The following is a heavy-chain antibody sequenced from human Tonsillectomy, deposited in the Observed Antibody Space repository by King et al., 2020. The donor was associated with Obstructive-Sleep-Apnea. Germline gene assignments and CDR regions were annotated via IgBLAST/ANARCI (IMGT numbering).Heavy chain of an antibody. D-gene: IGHD4-23*01. V-gene: IGHV4-59*08. CDR3: ARHSRFDRGGWVFDY. Sequence: VQLQESGPGLVKPSETLSLTCTVSGVSISRYYCSWIRQPPGKGLEWIGYIYYSGSPNYNHSLKSRVTISVDTAKNHFSLKLRSVTAADSAVYYCARHSRFDRGGWVFDYWGQGTLVTVSS. CDR2: IYYSGSP. J-gene: IGHJ4*02. CDR1: GVSISRYY.